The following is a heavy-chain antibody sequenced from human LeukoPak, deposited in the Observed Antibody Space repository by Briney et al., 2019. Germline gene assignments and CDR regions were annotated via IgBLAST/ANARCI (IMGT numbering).Heavy chain of an antibody. CDR1: GYTFTGYY. Sequence: ASVKVSCKASGYTFTGYYMHWVRQAPGQGLEWMGWINPNSGGTNYAQKFQGRVTMTTDTSTSTAYMELRSLRSDDTAVYYCARVEGGYYYDSSGLAYYYYYMDVWGKGTTVTVSS. CDR3: ARVEGGYYYDSSGLAYYYYYMDV. J-gene: IGHJ6*03. D-gene: IGHD3-22*01. V-gene: IGHV1-2*02. CDR2: INPNSGGT.